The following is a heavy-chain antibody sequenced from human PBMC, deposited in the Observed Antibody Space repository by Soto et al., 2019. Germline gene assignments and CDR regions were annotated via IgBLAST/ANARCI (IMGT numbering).Heavy chain of an antibody. CDR1: GYSFTSYW. Sequence: RGESLKISCKGSGYSFTSYWISWVRQMPGKGLEWMGRIDPSDSYTNYSPSFQGHVTISADKSISTAYLQWSSLKASDTAMYYCARQRYYYDSSGYGLGAFDIWGQGTMVTVSS. V-gene: IGHV5-10-1*01. CDR3: ARQRYYYDSSGYGLGAFDI. J-gene: IGHJ3*02. CDR2: IDPSDSYT. D-gene: IGHD3-22*01.